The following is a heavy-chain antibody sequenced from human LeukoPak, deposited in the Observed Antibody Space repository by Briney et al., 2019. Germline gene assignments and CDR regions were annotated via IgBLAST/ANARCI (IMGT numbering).Heavy chain of an antibody. J-gene: IGHJ5*02. Sequence: GGSLRLSCAASGFTVSSNYMSWVRQAPGKGLEWVSVIYSGGSTYYADSVKGRFTISRDNSKNTLYLQMNSLRAEDTAVYYRARVGGSGSYSSYRFDPWGQGTLVTVSS. CDR3: ARVGGSGSYSSYRFDP. CDR1: GFTVSSNY. D-gene: IGHD3-10*01. CDR2: IYSGGST. V-gene: IGHV3-66*01.